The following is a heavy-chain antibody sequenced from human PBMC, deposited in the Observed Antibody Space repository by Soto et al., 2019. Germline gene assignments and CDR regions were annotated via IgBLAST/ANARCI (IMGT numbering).Heavy chain of an antibody. CDR1: GYTFTGYY. CDR2: INPNSGGT. V-gene: IGHV1-2*02. J-gene: IGHJ6*02. Sequence: ASVKVSCKASGYTFTGYYMHWVRQAPGQGLEWMGWINPNSGGTNYAQKFQGRVTISVDTSKNQFSLKLSSVTAADTAVYYCARALIAVAGTDYYYYGMDVWGQGTTVTVSS. CDR3: ARALIAVAGTDYYYYGMDV. D-gene: IGHD6-19*01.